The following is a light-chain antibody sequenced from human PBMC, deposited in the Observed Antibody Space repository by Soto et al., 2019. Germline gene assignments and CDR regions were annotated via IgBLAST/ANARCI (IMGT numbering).Light chain of an antibody. CDR2: RAS. V-gene: IGKV1-5*03. J-gene: IGKJ2*01. CDR3: QRYVGYSLT. CDR1: QSISSW. Sequence: DIQMTQPPSTQSASVGDRVTITCRASQSISSWLAWYQQKPGKAPKLLIYRASNLQSGVPSRFSGSGSGTEFTLTISSLQPDDFATYYCQRYVGYSLTFGQGTKLEIK.